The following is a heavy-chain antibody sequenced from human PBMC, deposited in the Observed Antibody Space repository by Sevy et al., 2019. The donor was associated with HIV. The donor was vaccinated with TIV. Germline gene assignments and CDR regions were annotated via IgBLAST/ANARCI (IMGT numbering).Heavy chain of an antibody. J-gene: IGHJ4*02. D-gene: IGHD6-19*01. V-gene: IGHV3-33*01. CDR1: GFTFSNYG. CDR3: VRDEGGQWSCNWDY. CDR2: IWYDGSNK. Sequence: GGSLRLSCAASGFTFSNYGMHWVRQAPGKGLEWVAIIWYDGSNKYYADSVKGRFTISRANSKNTLYLQITRLRSEDTAVYHCVRDEGGQWSCNWDYWGQGTLVTVSS.